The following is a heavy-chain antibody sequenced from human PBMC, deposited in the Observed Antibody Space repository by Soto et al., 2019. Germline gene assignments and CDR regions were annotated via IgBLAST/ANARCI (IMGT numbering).Heavy chain of an antibody. V-gene: IGHV3-66*01. Sequence: PGGSLRLSCAASGFTVSSNFMSWVRQAPGKGPEWVSIIYSDGSTYYADSVKGRFTISRDNSKNTLYLQMNSLRADDTAVYYCASRRNPYGAYDYWGQGTLVTVSS. J-gene: IGHJ4*02. CDR1: GFTVSSNF. D-gene: IGHD4-17*01. CDR2: IYSDGST. CDR3: ASRRNPYGAYDY.